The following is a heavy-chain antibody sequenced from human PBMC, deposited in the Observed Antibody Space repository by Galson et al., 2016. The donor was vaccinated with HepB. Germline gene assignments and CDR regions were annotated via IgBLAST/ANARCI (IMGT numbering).Heavy chain of an antibody. CDR1: GFAFSTYA. V-gene: IGHV3-30-3*02. J-gene: IGHJ5*02. CDR2: ISFDGTNK. Sequence: SLRLSCATSGFAFSTYAMHWVRQAPGKGLEWVAVISFDGTNKYYAEFVKGRFNISRDTSKNTVSLQMTSLRGEDTAVYYCASGASGPTHGPNWFDPWGQGTRVTVAS. CDR3: ASGASGPTHGPNWFDP. D-gene: IGHD2-15*01.